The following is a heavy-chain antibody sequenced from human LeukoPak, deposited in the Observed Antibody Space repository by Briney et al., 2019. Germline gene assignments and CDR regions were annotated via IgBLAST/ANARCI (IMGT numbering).Heavy chain of an antibody. Sequence: ASVKVSCKASGYTFTGYYMHWVRQAPGQGLEWMGWINPNSGGTNYAQKFQGRVTMTRDTSISTAYMELSRLRSDDTAVYYCARESGSYYMPDHWGQGTLVTVSS. CDR2: INPNSGGT. CDR1: GYTFTGYY. CDR3: ARESGSYYMPDH. J-gene: IGHJ4*02. D-gene: IGHD1-26*01. V-gene: IGHV1-2*02.